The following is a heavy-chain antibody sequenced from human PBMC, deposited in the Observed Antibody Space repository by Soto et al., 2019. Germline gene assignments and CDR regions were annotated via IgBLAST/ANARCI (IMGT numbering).Heavy chain of an antibody. CDR1: GYTFTSYG. J-gene: IGHJ6*02. CDR2: IIPIFGTA. Sequence: ASVKVSCKASGYTFTSYGISWVRQAPGQGLEWKGGIIPIFGTANYAQKFQGRVTITADESTSTAYMELSSLRSEDTAVYYFARGYSSSSSAYYYYGMDVWGQGTTVTVSS. D-gene: IGHD6-6*01. V-gene: IGHV1-69*13. CDR3: ARGYSSSSSAYYYYGMDV.